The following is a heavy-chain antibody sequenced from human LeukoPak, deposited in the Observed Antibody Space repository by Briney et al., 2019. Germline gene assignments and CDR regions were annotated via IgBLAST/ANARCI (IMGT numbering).Heavy chain of an antibody. J-gene: IGHJ6*04. CDR1: GFTFSDYY. V-gene: IGHV3-11*04. CDR3: AELGITMIGGV. Sequence: GGSLRLSCAASGFTFSDYYMSWIRQAPGKGLEWVSYISSRGSPIYYADSVKGRFTIARDNAKNSLYLQMNSLTAEDTAVYYCAELGITMIGGVWGKGTTVTISS. D-gene: IGHD3-10*02. CDR2: ISSRGSPI.